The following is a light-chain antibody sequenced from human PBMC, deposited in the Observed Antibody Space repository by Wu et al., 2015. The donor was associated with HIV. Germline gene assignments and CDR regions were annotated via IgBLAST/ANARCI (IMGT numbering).Light chain of an antibody. J-gene: IGKJ5*01. CDR2: AVS. V-gene: IGKV3-15*01. CDR3: QQYFNWPPIT. CDR1: QTIRGN. Sequence: EILMTQFPATLSVSPGESATLFCKAGQTIRGNLAWYQQKPGQAPRLLIYAVSARATGVPARFSGSGSETEFSLTISSLQSEDSGTYYCQQYFNWPPITFGQGTRLEI.